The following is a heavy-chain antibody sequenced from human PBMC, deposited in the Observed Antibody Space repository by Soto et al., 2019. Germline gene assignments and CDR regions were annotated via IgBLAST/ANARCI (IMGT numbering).Heavy chain of an antibody. CDR3: TTSGNPNIVDH. J-gene: IGHJ4*02. CDR2: IRSRSGTT. Sequence: EVQLVESGGGLVKPGGSLRLSCAASGFSFSKACMNWVRQAPGKGLEWVGRIRSRSGTTDYAAPVKGRFTISRDDSKYTLYLQMNSLKVEDTAVYFCTTSGNPNIVDHWGQGTLVTVSS. V-gene: IGHV3-15*07. CDR1: GFSFSKAC.